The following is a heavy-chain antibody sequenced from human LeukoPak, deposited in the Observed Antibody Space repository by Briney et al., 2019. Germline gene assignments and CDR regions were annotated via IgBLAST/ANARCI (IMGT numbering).Heavy chain of an antibody. CDR2: TSYDGSNK. CDR1: GFTFSSYA. J-gene: IGHJ3*02. D-gene: IGHD3-22*01. Sequence: GGSLRLSCAASGFTFSSYAMHWVRQAPGKGLEWVAVTSYDGSNKYYADSVKGRFTISRDNSKNTLYLQMNSLRAEDTAVYYCARETYYYDSSPRRSAFDIWGQGTMVTVSS. V-gene: IGHV3-30-3*01. CDR3: ARETYYYDSSPRRSAFDI.